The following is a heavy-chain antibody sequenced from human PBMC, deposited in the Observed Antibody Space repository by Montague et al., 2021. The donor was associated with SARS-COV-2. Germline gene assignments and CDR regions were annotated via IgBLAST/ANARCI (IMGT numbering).Heavy chain of an antibody. J-gene: IGHJ6*02. CDR1: GGSISSSSYY. D-gene: IGHD4-23*01. V-gene: IGHV4-39*01. CDR2: IYYSGST. Sequence: SETLSLTCTVSGGSISSSSYYWGWIRQPPGKGLEWIGSIYYSGSTYYNPSLKSRVTISVDTSKNQFSLKLSSVTAADTAVYYCARLVETYYYYYGMDVWGQGTTDTVSS. CDR3: ARLVETYYYYYGMDV.